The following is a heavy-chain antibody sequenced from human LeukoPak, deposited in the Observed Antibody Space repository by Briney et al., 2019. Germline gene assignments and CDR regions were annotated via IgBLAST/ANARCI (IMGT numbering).Heavy chain of an antibody. D-gene: IGHD3-22*01. J-gene: IGHJ2*01. V-gene: IGHV3-48*01. CDR3: ARDRDSRWDFDL. CDR1: GFIFSSYS. CDR2: ISSSSSTM. Sequence: PGGSLRLSCAASGFIFSSYSMNWVRQAPGKGLEWVSYISSSSSTMHYADSVKGRFTISRDNAKNSLYLQMNSLRADDTAVYYCARDRDSRWDFDLWGRGTLVTVSS.